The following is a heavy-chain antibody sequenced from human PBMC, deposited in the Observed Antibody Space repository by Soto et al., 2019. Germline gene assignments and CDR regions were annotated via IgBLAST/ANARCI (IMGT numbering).Heavy chain of an antibody. CDR1: GFTFSDSY. CDR2: IGSSGSPL. CDR3: ARGQQLAMNWFAP. Sequence: GGSLRLSCVASGFTFSDSYMSWIRQAPGKGLEEIANIGSSGSPLYYADSVKGRFTISRDNAKNLLYLQMNDLRVEDSAVYYCARGQQLAMNWFAPWGEGILVTVSS. V-gene: IGHV3-11*01. D-gene: IGHD1-1*01. J-gene: IGHJ5*02.